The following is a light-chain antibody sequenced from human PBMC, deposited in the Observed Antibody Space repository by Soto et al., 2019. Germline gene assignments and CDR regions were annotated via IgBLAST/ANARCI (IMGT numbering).Light chain of an antibody. CDR1: SSDIGKYNF. CDR2: DFN. CDR3: SSYAGINNLVI. V-gene: IGLV2-8*01. Sequence: QSALTQPPSASGSLGQSVTISCTGTSSDIGKYNFVSWYQQHPHRGPKLLIYDFNKRPSGVPDRFSGSKSGNTASLTVSGLQTEDEGDYHCSSYAGINNLVIFGGGTQLTVL. J-gene: IGLJ2*01.